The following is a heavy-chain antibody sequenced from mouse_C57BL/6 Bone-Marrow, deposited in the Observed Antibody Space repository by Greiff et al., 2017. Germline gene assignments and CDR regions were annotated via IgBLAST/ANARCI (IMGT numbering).Heavy chain of an antibody. CDR1: GFNIKATY. CDR2: IVPEKGVT. V-gene: IGHV14-4*01. CDR3: TRYDYDRAY. D-gene: IGHD2-4*01. Sequence: FHLHQSGAELVGPGASVNFSCTASGFNIKATYMPGGKKRPEQGLGWFGWIVPEKGVTEFASKFQGKATITADTSSNTAYLQLSSLTSEDTAVYYCTRYDYDRAYWGQGTLVTVSA. J-gene: IGHJ3*01.